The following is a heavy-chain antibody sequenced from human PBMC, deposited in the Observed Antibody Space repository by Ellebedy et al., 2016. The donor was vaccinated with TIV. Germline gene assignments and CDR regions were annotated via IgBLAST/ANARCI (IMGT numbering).Heavy chain of an antibody. D-gene: IGHD2-2*01. CDR2: IYYSGSA. J-gene: IGHJ3*02. CDR3: VEERTSDAFDI. V-gene: IGHV4-39*01. Sequence: SETLSLXXTVSGGSISSSNYYWGWIRQPPGKGLEWIGSIYYSGSAYYNPSLKRRVTMSVDTSENQFSLKLSSVTAADTAVYYCVEERTSDAFDIWGRGTMVTVSS. CDR1: GGSISSSNYY.